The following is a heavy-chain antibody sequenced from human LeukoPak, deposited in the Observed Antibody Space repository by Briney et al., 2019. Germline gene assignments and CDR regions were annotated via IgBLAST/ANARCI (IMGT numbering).Heavy chain of an antibody. D-gene: IGHD6-19*01. CDR1: EFTFSTYS. Sequence: PGGSLRLSCAASEFTFSTYSMNWVRQAPGKGLEWVSSISSGSSYIYYADSVKGRFTISRDNSKNTLYLQMNSLRAEDTAVYYCASIPGYSSGWSIDYWGQGTLVTVSS. V-gene: IGHV3-21*01. J-gene: IGHJ4*02. CDR2: ISSGSSYI. CDR3: ASIPGYSSGWSIDY.